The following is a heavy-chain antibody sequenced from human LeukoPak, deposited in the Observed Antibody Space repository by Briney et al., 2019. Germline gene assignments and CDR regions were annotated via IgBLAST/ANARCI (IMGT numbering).Heavy chain of an antibody. J-gene: IGHJ3*02. V-gene: IGHV3-7*01. CDR2: IKQDGSEK. Sequence: GGLRLSCVASGFTFSSYWMSWVRQAPGKGLEWVANIKQDGSEKYYVDSVKGRFTISRDNAKNSLYLQMNSLRAEDTAVYYCARAEGDAFDIWGQGTMVTVSS. CDR3: ARAEGDAFDI. CDR1: GFTFSSYW.